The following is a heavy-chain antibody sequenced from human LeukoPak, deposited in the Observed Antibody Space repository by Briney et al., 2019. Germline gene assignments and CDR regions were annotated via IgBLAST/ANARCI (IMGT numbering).Heavy chain of an antibody. CDR2: IYHSGST. D-gene: IGHD3-16*02. V-gene: IGHV4-30-2*01. CDR1: GGSISSGGYS. Sequence: PSETLSLTCAVSGGSISSGGYSWSWIRQPPGKGLEWIGYIYHSGSTYYNPSLKSRVTISVDRSKNQFSLKLSSVTAADTAVYYCARGAPYYDYVWGSYRPQPRVHFDYWGQGTLVTVSS. CDR3: ARGAPYYDYVWGSYRPQPRVHFDY. J-gene: IGHJ4*02.